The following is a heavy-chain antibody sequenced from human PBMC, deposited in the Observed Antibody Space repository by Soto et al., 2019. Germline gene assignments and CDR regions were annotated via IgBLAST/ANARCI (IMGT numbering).Heavy chain of an antibody. J-gene: IGHJ4*02. Sequence: QVQLVQSGAEVKKPGASVRVSCRASGYTFPTYGIAWVRQAPGQGLEWMGWISVYNGFTHYAQKFRGRVTVTAETSTSIVYMERRSLTSDDPAVYYCAREFEGQSSSWPFDYWGQGTLVTVSS. CDR2: ISVYNGFT. CDR1: GYTFPTYG. CDR3: AREFEGQSSSWPFDY. D-gene: IGHD6-13*01. V-gene: IGHV1-18*01.